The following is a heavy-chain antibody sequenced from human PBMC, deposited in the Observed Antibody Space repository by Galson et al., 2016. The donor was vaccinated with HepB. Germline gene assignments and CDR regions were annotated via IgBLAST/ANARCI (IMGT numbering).Heavy chain of an antibody. Sequence: SETLSLTCTVSGGSISSRSYYWGWIRQPPGKGLEWIGSIYYSGSTYYNPSLKSRVTISIDTSKNQFSLKVKSVTAADTAVYYCASSRRDTSGWYGTYNFDYWGQGILVTVSS. V-gene: IGHV4-39*01. CDR1: GGSISSRSYY. J-gene: IGHJ4*02. CDR2: IYYSGST. D-gene: IGHD6-19*01. CDR3: ASSRRDTSGWYGTYNFDY.